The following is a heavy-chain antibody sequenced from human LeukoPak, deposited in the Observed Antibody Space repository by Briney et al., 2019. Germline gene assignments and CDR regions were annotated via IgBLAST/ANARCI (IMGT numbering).Heavy chain of an antibody. CDR2: IYTSGTT. CDR3: AREISRYCSGGSCYSYVAFDI. CDR1: GGSISSYY. J-gene: IGHJ3*02. Sequence: SETLSLACTVSGGSISSYYWSWIRQPAGKGLEWIGRIYTSGTTHYNPSLKSRVTMSVDTSKNQFSLKLSSVTAADTAVYYCAREISRYCSGGSCYSYVAFDIWGQGTMVTVSS. V-gene: IGHV4-4*07. D-gene: IGHD2-15*01.